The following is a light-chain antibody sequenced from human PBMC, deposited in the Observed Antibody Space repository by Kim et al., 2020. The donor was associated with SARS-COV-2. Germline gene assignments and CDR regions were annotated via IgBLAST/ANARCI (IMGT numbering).Light chain of an antibody. Sequence: DIQMTQSPSTLSASVGDRVTITCRASQSISSWLAWYQQKPGKAPKVLIYEASGLKVGVPSRFSGSGSGAEFTLTISSLQPDDFATYYCQQYYNCPWTFGQGTEVEIK. V-gene: IGKV1-5*03. CDR2: EAS. J-gene: IGKJ1*01. CDR3: QQYYNCPWT. CDR1: QSISSW.